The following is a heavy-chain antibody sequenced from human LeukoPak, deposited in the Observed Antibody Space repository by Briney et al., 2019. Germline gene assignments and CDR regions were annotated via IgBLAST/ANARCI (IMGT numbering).Heavy chain of an antibody. V-gene: IGHV3-23*01. J-gene: IGHJ4*02. CDR1: GFNFKGYG. CDR2: ISGSGGST. D-gene: IGHD1-26*01. Sequence: GGSLRLSCGASGFNFKGYGMSWVRQAPGKGLEWVSAISGSGGSTFYADSVKGRFTISRHNSKNTLNLQMDSLRAEDTAIYYCAKGETYFDYWGQGTLVTVSS. CDR3: AKGETYFDY.